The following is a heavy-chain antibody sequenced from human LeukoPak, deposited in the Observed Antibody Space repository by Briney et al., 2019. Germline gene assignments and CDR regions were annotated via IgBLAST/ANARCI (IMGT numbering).Heavy chain of an antibody. CDR3: AREYDSSWPS. D-gene: IGHD3-22*01. Sequence: GSLRLSCAASGFSFRTYAMSWVRQAPGKGLEWVSAISDNSARTYYADSVKGRFTISRDNSKNTLFVQMNSLRAEDTAVYYCAREYDSSWPSWGQGTLVTVSS. V-gene: IGHV3-23*01. CDR1: GFSFRTYA. CDR2: ISDNSART. J-gene: IGHJ5*02.